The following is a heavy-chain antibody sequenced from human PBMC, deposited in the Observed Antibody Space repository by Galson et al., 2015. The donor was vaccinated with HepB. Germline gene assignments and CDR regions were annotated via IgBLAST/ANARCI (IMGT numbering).Heavy chain of an antibody. CDR3: ASAPLYSSSWYSANWFDP. CDR1: GYTFTSYA. D-gene: IGHD6-13*01. CDR2: INAGNGNT. J-gene: IGHJ5*02. Sequence: SVTVSCKASGYTFTSYAMHWVRQAPGQRLEWMGWINAGNGNTKYSQKFQGRVTITRDTSASTAYMELSSLRSEDTAVYYCASAPLYSSSWYSANWFDPWGQGTLVTVSS. V-gene: IGHV1-3*01.